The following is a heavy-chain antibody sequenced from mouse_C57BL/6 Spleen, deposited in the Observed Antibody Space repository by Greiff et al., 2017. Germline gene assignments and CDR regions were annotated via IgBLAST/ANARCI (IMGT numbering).Heavy chain of an antibody. Sequence: EVHLVESGGGLVKPGGSLKLSCAASGFTFSDYGMHWVRQAPEKGLEWVAYISSGSSTIYYADTVKGRFTISRDNAKNTLFLQMTSLRSEDTAMYYCARYYGNYVYAMDDWGQGTSVTVSS. J-gene: IGHJ4*01. CDR2: ISSGSSTI. CDR1: GFTFSDYG. D-gene: IGHD2-1*01. V-gene: IGHV5-17*01. CDR3: ARYYGNYVYAMDD.